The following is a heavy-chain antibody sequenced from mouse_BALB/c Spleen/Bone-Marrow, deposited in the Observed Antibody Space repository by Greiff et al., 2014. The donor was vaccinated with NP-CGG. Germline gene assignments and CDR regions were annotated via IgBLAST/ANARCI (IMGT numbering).Heavy chain of an antibody. CDR1: GYTFTDYY. Sequence: EVKLMESGPELVKPGASVKMSCKASGYTFTDYYMKWVKQSHGKSLEWIGDINPNNGDTFYNQKFKGKATLTVNKSSSTAYMQINSLTYEDSAVCYCTRRSTMTTFAYWGQGTLVTVSA. V-gene: IGHV1-22*01. CDR3: TRRSTMTTFAY. D-gene: IGHD2-4*01. J-gene: IGHJ3*01. CDR2: INPNNGDT.